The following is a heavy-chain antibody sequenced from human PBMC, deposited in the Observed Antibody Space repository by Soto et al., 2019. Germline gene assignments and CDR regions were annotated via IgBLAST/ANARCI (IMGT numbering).Heavy chain of an antibody. CDR2: IKQDGSEK. CDR3: ARVVLRFLEWLPNWFDP. CDR1: GFTFSSYW. D-gene: IGHD3-3*01. Sequence: GGSLRLSCAASGFTFSSYWMSWVRQAPGKGLEWVANIKQDGSEKYYVDSVKGRFTISRDNAKNSLYLQMNSLRAEDTAVYYCARVVLRFLEWLPNWFDPWGQGTLVTVSS. J-gene: IGHJ5*02. V-gene: IGHV3-7*01.